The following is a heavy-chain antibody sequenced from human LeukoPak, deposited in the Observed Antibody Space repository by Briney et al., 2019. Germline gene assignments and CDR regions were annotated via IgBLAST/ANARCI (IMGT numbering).Heavy chain of an antibody. CDR1: GFTFSSYA. D-gene: IGHD4-17*01. Sequence: GGSLRLSCAASGFTFSSYAMSWVRQAPGKGLEWVSAIGASGAYTFYEDSVKGRFTISRENSRNTLYLQMNSLRAEDTAVYYCAKRPTMTTVTTPSWRVCDSWGQGTLVTVSS. V-gene: IGHV3-23*01. J-gene: IGHJ4*02. CDR2: IGASGAYT. CDR3: AKRPTMTTVTTPSWRVCDS.